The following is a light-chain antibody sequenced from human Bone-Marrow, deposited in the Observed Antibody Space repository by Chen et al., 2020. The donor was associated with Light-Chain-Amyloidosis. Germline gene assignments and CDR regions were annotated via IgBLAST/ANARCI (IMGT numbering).Light chain of an antibody. CDR2: DES. Sequence: SYVLTQPSSLSVAPRPTATIACGGNNIGATSVHWYQQTPGQAPLLVVYDESDRPSGIPARLSGSNSGNTATLTISRVEAGDEADYYCQVWDRSSDRPVFGGGTKLTVL. V-gene: IGLV3-21*02. J-gene: IGLJ3*02. CDR1: NIGATS. CDR3: QVWDRSSDRPV.